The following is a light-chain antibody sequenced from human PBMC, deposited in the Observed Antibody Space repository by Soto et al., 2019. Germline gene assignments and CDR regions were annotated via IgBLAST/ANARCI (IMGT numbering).Light chain of an antibody. CDR3: QPRGNWPLT. CDR1: QSVSSY. V-gene: IGKV3-11*01. Sequence: EIVVTHSPGALSLSPCERSSLSCRASQSVSSYLAWYQQKPGQAPRLLISDASDRATGIPDRFSGSGSGTDFTLTISSLKPEDFAVYYCQPRGNWPLTFGGGTKVDIK. J-gene: IGKJ4*01. CDR2: DAS.